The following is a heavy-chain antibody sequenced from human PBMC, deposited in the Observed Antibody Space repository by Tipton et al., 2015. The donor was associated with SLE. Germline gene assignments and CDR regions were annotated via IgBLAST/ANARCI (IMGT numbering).Heavy chain of an antibody. CDR2: INSDGSST. CDR3: TREYPGYYYYLDV. D-gene: IGHD2-2*01. Sequence: GSLRLSCAASGFTFSSYWMHWVRQAPGKGLVWVSRINSDGSSTRYADSEKGRFTISRDNAKNTLYLQMNSLTAEDTAVYYCTREYPGYYYYLDVWGKGTTVTVPS. CDR1: GFTFSSYW. J-gene: IGHJ6*03. V-gene: IGHV3-74*01.